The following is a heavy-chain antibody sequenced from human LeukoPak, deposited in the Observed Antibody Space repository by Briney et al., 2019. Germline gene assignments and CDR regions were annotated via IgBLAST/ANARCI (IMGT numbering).Heavy chain of an antibody. CDR2: IRYDGSNK. CDR3: AKPHGTDCSGGSCYPNWFDP. CDR1: GFTFSNYW. Sequence: PGGSLRLSCAASGFTFSNYWMSWVRQAPGKGLEWVAFIRYDGSNKYYADSVKGRFTISRDNSKNTLYLQMNSLRAEDTAVYYCAKPHGTDCSGGSCYPNWFDPWGQGTLVTVSS. D-gene: IGHD2-15*01. J-gene: IGHJ5*02. V-gene: IGHV3-30*02.